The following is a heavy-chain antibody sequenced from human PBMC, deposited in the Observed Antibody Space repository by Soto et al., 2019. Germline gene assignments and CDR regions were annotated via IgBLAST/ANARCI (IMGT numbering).Heavy chain of an antibody. J-gene: IGHJ6*02. V-gene: IGHV1-8*01. CDR3: ARYFYFDWERGMDV. Sequence: QVQLVQSGAEVKKPGASVKVSCKASGYTFTSYDINWVRQATGQGLEWMGWMNPNSGNTGYAQKFQVRVTMTRNTSISTAYMDLSSLRSEDTAVYYCARYFYFDWERGMDVWGQGTTVTVSS. CDR2: MNPNSGNT. D-gene: IGHD1-1*01. CDR1: GYTFTSYD.